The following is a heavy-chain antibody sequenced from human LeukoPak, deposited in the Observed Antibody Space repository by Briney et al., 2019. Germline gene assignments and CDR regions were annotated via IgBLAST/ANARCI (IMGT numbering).Heavy chain of an antibody. CDR3: ACGELLLFGY. V-gene: IGHV3-23*01. J-gene: IGHJ4*02. D-gene: IGHD3-10*01. Sequence: GFLRLSCTASGITFSNYPMSWVRQAPGKGLEWVSTISGTGSNTYYADSVKGRFTISRDNSENTLYVQMNSLRVEDTAVYYCACGELLLFGYWGQGKLVTVSS. CDR2: ISGTGSNT. CDR1: GITFSNYP.